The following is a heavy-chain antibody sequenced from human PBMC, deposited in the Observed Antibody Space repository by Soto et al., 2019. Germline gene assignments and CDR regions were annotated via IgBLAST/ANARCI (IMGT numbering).Heavy chain of an antibody. CDR3: ASLRTYYYDSSGYLGG. V-gene: IGHV1-69*01. D-gene: IGHD3-22*01. J-gene: IGHJ4*02. Sequence: QVQLVQSGAEVKKPGSSVKVSCKASGGTFSSYAISWVRQAPGQGLEWMGGIIPIFGTANYAQKFQGRVTITADDSTSTAYMELSSLRSEDTAVYYCASLRTYYYDSSGYLGGWGQGTLVTVSS. CDR1: GGTFSSYA. CDR2: IIPIFGTA.